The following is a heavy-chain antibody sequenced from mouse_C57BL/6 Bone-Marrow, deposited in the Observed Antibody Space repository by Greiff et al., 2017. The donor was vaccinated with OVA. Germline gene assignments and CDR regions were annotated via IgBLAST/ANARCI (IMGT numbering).Heavy chain of an antibody. CDR2: IRLKSDNYAT. Sequence: EVMLVESGGGLVQPGGSMKLSCVASGFTFSNYWMNWVRQSPEKGLEWVAQIRLKSDNYATHYAESVKGRFTISRDDSKSSVYLQMNNLRAEDTGIYYCTLTGTRGVYFDYWGQGTTLTVSS. CDR1: GFTFSNYW. V-gene: IGHV6-3*01. J-gene: IGHJ2*01. D-gene: IGHD4-1*01. CDR3: TLTGTRGVYFDY.